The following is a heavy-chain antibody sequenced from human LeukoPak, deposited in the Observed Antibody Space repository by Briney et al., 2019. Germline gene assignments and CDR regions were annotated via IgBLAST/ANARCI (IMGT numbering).Heavy chain of an antibody. CDR1: GYTFTGYY. CDR2: INPDSGGT. D-gene: IGHD4-17*01. V-gene: IGHV1-2*02. Sequence: ASVKVSCKASGYTFTGYYMHWVRQAPGQGLEWMGWINPDSGGTNYAQKFQGRVTMTRDTSISTAYMELSRLGSDDTAVYYCARNYGDSPVWYYYYYMDVWGKGTTVTVSS. J-gene: IGHJ6*03. CDR3: ARNYGDSPVWYYYYYMDV.